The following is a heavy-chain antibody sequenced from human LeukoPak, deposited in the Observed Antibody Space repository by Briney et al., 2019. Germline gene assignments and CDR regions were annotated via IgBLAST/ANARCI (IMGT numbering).Heavy chain of an antibody. CDR1: GFTFSSYA. D-gene: IGHD2-15*01. J-gene: IGHJ4*02. CDR2: ISYDGSNK. Sequence: GGSLRLSCAASGFTFSSYAMHWVRQAPGKGLEWVAVISYDGSNKYYADSVKGRFTISRDNSKNTLHLQMNSLRAEDTAVYYCAGWRGYCSGGSCYSVYWGQGTLVTVSS. CDR3: AGWRGYCSGGSCYSVY. V-gene: IGHV3-30*04.